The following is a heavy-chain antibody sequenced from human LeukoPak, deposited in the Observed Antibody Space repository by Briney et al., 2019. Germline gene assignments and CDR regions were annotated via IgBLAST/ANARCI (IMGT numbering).Heavy chain of an antibody. CDR3: ARTEYTSGRNFDY. CDR1: GGSISSYY. D-gene: IGHD6-19*01. Sequence: SETLSLTCTVSGGSISSYYWSWIRQPPGKGLEWIGHVYSSGGAHASPSLKSRVTISIDTSKNQFSLILRSVTAADTAVYYCARTEYTSGRNFDYWGQGILVAVSS. V-gene: IGHV4-59*01. J-gene: IGHJ4*02. CDR2: VYSSGGA.